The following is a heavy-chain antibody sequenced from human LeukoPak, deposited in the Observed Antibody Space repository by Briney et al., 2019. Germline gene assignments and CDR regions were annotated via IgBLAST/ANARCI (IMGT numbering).Heavy chain of an antibody. J-gene: IGHJ4*02. CDR1: GFTFSSYW. D-gene: IGHD5-18*01. V-gene: IGHV3-7*01. CDR2: IKQDGSEK. Sequence: PGGSLRLSCAASGFTFSSYWMSWVRQAPGKGLEWVANIKQDGSEKYYVDSVKGRFTISRDNAKNSLYLQMNSLRAEDTAVYYCARAKGPPFWIQLWPGELDYWGQGTLVTVSS. CDR3: ARAKGPPFWIQLWPGELDY.